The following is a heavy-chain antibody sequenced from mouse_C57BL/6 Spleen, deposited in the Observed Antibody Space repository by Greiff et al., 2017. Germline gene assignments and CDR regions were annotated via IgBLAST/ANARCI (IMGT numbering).Heavy chain of an antibody. D-gene: IGHD1-1*01. V-gene: IGHV5-16*01. CDR3: ARDPYYYGSSSDYFDY. CDR1: GFTFSDYY. J-gene: IGHJ2*01. CDR2: INYDGSST. Sequence: EVTVEESEGGLVQPGSSMKLSCTASGFTFSDYYMAWVRQVPEKGLEWVANINYDGSSTYYLDSLKSRSSISRENAKNMLYLQMSSLKAEDTATYYCARDPYYYGSSSDYFDYGGQGTTLTVSS.